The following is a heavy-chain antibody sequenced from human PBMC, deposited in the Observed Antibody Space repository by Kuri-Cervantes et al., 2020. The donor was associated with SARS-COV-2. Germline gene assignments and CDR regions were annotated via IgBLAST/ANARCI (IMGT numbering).Heavy chain of an antibody. V-gene: IGHV1-24*01. CDR3: ATESISVIVIYAFYF. CDR2: FDPQSDEK. Sequence: APVKVSCKASGYTFTGYYMHWVRQAPGKGLEWMGSFDPQSDEKIYAQKFEGRVTMTEDTSTDTAYLELSSLRSEDTAVCYCATESISVIVIYAFYFWGQGTLVTVSS. D-gene: IGHD3-22*01. J-gene: IGHJ3*01. CDR1: GYTFTGYY.